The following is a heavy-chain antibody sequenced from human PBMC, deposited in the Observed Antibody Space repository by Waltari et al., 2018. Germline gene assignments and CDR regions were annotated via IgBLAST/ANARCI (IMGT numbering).Heavy chain of an antibody. CDR1: GGSFSGYY. V-gene: IGHV4-34*01. CDR3: ARGIPNSSGYYGEGLDY. CDR2: INHSGST. D-gene: IGHD3-22*01. J-gene: IGHJ4*02. Sequence: QVQLQQWGAGLLKPSETLSLTCAVYGGSFSGYYWSWIRQPPGKGLEWIGEINHSGSTNYNPSLKSRVTISVDTSKNQFSLKLSSVTAADTAVYYCARGIPNSSGYYGEGLDYWGQGTLVTVSS.